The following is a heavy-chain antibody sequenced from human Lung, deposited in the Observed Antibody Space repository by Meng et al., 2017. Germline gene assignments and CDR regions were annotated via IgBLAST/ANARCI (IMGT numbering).Heavy chain of an antibody. Sequence: QVQIQQWGAGLLKPSETLSLTCVVSGGSFSDYYWSWFRQPPGKGLEWIGEINHSGSTNYNPSLESRATISVDTSQNNLSLKLSSVTAADSAVYYCARGPTTMAHDFDYWGQGTLVTVSS. V-gene: IGHV4-34*01. CDR1: GGSFSDYY. J-gene: IGHJ4*02. D-gene: IGHD4-11*01. CDR3: ARGPTTMAHDFDY. CDR2: INHSGST.